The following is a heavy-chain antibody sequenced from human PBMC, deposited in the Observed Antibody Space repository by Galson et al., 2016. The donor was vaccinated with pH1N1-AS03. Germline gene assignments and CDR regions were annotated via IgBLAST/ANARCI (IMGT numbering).Heavy chain of an antibody. CDR1: GGSISSGGFY. D-gene: IGHD4-11*01. J-gene: IGHJ6*02. CDR2: IYYSGGT. V-gene: IGHV4-31*01. Sequence: TLSLTCSVSGGSISSGGFYWSWIRQHPGKGLEWIGYIYYSGGTYYNPSLRSQIRISLDTSKNQFSLKLSSVTAADTAVYYCARDRGTVTPYGMDAWGQGITVTVSS. CDR3: ARDRGTVTPYGMDA.